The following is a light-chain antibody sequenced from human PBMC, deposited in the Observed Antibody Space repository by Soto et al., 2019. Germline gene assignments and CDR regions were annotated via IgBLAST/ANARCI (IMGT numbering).Light chain of an antibody. V-gene: IGLV2-14*01. CDR3: SSYTSSSLGVV. J-gene: IGLJ2*01. CDR1: SSDVGSYNY. Sequence: QSALTQPASVSGSPGQSISISCTGSSSDVGSYNYVSWYQQHPGKAPKLMIYEVSNRPSGVSNRFSGSKSGNTASLTISGLQAEDEADYYCSSYTSSSLGVVFGGGTKLTVL. CDR2: EVS.